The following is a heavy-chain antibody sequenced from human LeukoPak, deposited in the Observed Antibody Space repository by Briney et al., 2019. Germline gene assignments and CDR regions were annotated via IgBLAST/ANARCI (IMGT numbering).Heavy chain of an antibody. CDR3: ARDGFSVATNY. V-gene: IGHV3-74*01. Sequence: GGSLRLSCAASGFTFSSHWMHWVRQPPEKGLVWVSRINSDGSSTSYADSVKGRFTISRDNAKNTLYLQMNSLRAEDTAVYYCARDGFSVATNYWGQGTLVTVSS. D-gene: IGHD5-12*01. CDR2: INSDGSST. J-gene: IGHJ4*02. CDR1: GFTFSSHW.